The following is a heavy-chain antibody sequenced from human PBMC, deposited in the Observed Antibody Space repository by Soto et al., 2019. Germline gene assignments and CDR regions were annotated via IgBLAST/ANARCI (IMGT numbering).Heavy chain of an antibody. D-gene: IGHD1-20*01. Sequence: EVHLLESGGGLVQPGGSLRLSCAASGFNFSSYALSWVRHAPGKGLEWISAVSGSGVSTYYADSVKGRFTISRDNYKDTLYLQMNNLRAEYTAVYYCEKPPDYNWNDYGGQGTLVTVSS. V-gene: IGHV3-23*01. CDR1: GFNFSSYA. J-gene: IGHJ4*02. CDR2: VSGSGVST. CDR3: EKPPDYNWNDY.